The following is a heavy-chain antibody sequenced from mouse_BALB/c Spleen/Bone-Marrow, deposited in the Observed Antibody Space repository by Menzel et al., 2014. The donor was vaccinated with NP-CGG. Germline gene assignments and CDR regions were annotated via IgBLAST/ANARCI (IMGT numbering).Heavy chain of an antibody. CDR1: GYTFXSYW. J-gene: IGHJ3*01. V-gene: IGHV1-69*02. CDR3: ARSGGNYVSFAY. Sequence: QVQLQHSGAELVKPGAPVKLSCKASGYTFXSYWMNWVKQRPGRGLEWIGRIDPSDSETHYNQKFKDKATLTVDKSSSTAYIQLSSLTSEDSAVYYCARSGGNYVSFAYWGQGTLVTVSA. D-gene: IGHD2-1*01. CDR2: IDPSDSET.